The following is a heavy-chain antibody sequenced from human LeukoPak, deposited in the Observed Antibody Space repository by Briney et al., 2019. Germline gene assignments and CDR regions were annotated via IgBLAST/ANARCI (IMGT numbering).Heavy chain of an antibody. V-gene: IGHV4-59*08. J-gene: IGHJ2*01. CDR1: GGSISSYY. D-gene: IGHD2-15*01. CDR2: IYYSGST. Sequence: SETLSLTCTVSGGSISSYYWSWIRQPPGKGLEWIGYIYYSGSTNYNPSLKSRVTISVDTSKNQFSLKLSSVTAADTAVYYRARRWGVVPVYFDLWGRGTLVTVSS. CDR3: ARRWGVVPVYFDL.